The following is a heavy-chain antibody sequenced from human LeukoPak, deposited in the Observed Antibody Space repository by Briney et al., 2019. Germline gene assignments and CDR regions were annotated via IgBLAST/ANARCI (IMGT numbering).Heavy chain of an antibody. CDR2: IYYDGSNI. Sequence: GGSLRLSCAAPGFTFTTYGMHWVRQAPGKGLEWVAFIYYDGSNIYYADYVKGRFTISRDISKNTLYLQMDSLRAEDTAIYYCAKEGTPQVSTWYDLWGQGTQVIVSS. D-gene: IGHD3-10*01. J-gene: IGHJ5*02. CDR1: GFTFTTYG. CDR3: AKEGTPQVSTWYDL. V-gene: IGHV3-30*02.